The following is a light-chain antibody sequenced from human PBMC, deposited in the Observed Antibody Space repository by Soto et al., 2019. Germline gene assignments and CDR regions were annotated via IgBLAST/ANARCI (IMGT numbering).Light chain of an antibody. CDR1: STDVGAYNY. J-gene: IGLJ2*01. V-gene: IGLV2-14*01. Sequence: QSALTQPASLSGSPGQSITISCTGTSTDVGAYNYVSWYQQHPGKAPKLVIFDVTNRPSEVSDRFSGSKSGNTASLTISGLQFEDEADYYCSSYRGTSTPVFGGGTKLTVL. CDR3: SSYRGTSTPV. CDR2: DVT.